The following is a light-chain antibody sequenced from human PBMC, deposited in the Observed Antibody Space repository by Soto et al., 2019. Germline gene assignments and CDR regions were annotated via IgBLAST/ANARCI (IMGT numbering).Light chain of an antibody. Sequence: DVVMTQSPLSLPVALGQSASISCRSSQSLVYMDGNTYLNWYQQRPGQPPRLLIYKVSDRFSGVPDRFSGSGAGTDFTLTISRVEAEDVGVYYCMQATQSHWTFGQGTKVDIK. CDR3: MQATQSHWT. CDR1: QSLVYMDGNTY. V-gene: IGKV2-24*01. CDR2: KVS. J-gene: IGKJ1*01.